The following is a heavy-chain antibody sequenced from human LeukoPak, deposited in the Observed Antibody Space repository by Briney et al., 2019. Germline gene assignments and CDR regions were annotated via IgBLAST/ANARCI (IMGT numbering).Heavy chain of an antibody. V-gene: IGHV3-7*05. CDR2: INQDGSEI. Sequence: GGSLRLSCAASGXIFSTYWLSWVRQAPGKGREWVANINQDGSEIYYVESVQGRFTISRDNVDNSLYLQMNRLGAEDTAVYYCARRGTSSSWAHFDYWGQGTLVTVSS. J-gene: IGHJ4*02. CDR1: GXIFSTYW. CDR3: ARRGTSSSWAHFDY. D-gene: IGHD6-13*01.